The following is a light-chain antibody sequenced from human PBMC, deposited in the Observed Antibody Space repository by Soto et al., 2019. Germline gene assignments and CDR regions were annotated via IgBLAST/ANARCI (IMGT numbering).Light chain of an antibody. CDR3: QQYNNWWT. J-gene: IGKJ1*01. V-gene: IGKV3-15*01. Sequence: EIVMTQSPATLSVSPGERATLSCRASQSVSTSLAWYQQKPGQAPRLLISGASNMATGVPARFSGSGSETEFTRTISSLQSEDFAVYYCQQYNNWWTFGQGTKVEIK. CDR1: QSVSTS. CDR2: GAS.